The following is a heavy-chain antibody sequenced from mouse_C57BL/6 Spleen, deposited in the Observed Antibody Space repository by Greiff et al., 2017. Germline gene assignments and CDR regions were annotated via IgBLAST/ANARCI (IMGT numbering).Heavy chain of an antibody. CDR3: TRWVTTVVGYWYFDV. CDR1: GYTFTDYE. D-gene: IGHD1-1*01. J-gene: IGHJ1*03. V-gene: IGHV1-15*01. CDR2: IDPETGGT. Sequence: QVQLQQSGAELVRPGASVTLSCKASGYTFTDYEMHWVKQTPVHGLEWIGAIDPETGGTAYNQKFKGKAILTADKSSSTAYMELRSLTSEDSAVYYCTRWVTTVVGYWYFDVWGTGTTVTVSS.